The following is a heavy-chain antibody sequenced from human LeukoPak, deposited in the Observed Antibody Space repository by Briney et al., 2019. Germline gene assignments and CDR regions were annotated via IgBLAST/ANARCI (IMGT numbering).Heavy chain of an antibody. D-gene: IGHD3-22*01. J-gene: IGHJ4*02. V-gene: IGHV3-23*01. CDR1: GFTSSSYA. Sequence: GGSLRLSCAASGFTSSSYAINWVRQAPGKGLEWVSAISGSGGSTYYADSVKGRFTISRDNSKNTLYLQMNSLRVEDTAVYYCARRYYDSSGYDHWGQGTLVTVSS. CDR3: ARRYYDSSGYDH. CDR2: ISGSGGST.